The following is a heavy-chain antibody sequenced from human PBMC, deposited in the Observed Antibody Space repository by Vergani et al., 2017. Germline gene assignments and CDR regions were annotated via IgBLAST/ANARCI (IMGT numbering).Heavy chain of an antibody. CDR3: AREPRVTGFFDY. CDR1: GYTFTVYY. CDR2: ISRDGFST. Sequence: QVQLVQSGAEVGKPGASVKISCKASGYTFTVYYIHWVRQAPEQGLEWVGVISRDGFSTFYAQKFQGRVTITRDTSTSTVYVEVTSLRSDDTAVYYCAREPRVTGFFDYWGQGTLVTVSS. V-gene: IGHV1-46*03. J-gene: IGHJ4*02. D-gene: IGHD2-21*02.